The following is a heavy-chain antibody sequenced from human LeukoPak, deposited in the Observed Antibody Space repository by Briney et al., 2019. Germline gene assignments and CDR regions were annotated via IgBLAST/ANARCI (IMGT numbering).Heavy chain of an antibody. D-gene: IGHD3-10*01. Sequence: SETLSLTCTVSGGSISSYYWNWIRQPPGKGLEWIGYIYNSGSPNNNPSLKSRVTISVDTSKKQFSLKLSSVTAADTAVYYCARETPYGSGSYPFDYWGQGILVTVSS. V-gene: IGHV4-59*01. CDR1: GGSISSYY. CDR3: ARETPYGSGSYPFDY. CDR2: IYNSGSP. J-gene: IGHJ4*02.